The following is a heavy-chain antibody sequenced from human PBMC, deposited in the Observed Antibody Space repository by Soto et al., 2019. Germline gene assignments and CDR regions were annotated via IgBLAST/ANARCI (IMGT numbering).Heavy chain of an antibody. J-gene: IGHJ5*02. D-gene: IGHD4-17*01. CDR3: ARGTTVTTQAWFDP. V-gene: IGHV1-2*04. Sequence: ASVKVSCKASGYTFTGYYMHWVRQAPGQGLEWMGWINPNSGGTNYAQKFQGWVTMTRDTSISTAYMELSRLRSDDTAVYYCARGTTVTTQAWFDPWGQGTLVTVSS. CDR2: INPNSGGT. CDR1: GYTFTGYY.